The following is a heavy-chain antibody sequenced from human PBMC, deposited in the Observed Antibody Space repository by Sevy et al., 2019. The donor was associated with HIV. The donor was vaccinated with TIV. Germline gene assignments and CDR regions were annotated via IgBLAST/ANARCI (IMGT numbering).Heavy chain of an antibody. CDR1: GYTFTGYY. Sequence: ASVKVSCKASGYTFTGYYMHWVRQAPGQGLEWMGRINPNSGGTNYAQKFQGRVTMTRDTSISTAYMELSRLRSDDTAVYYCARDHYSGYVGIDYWGQGTLVTVSS. V-gene: IGHV1-2*06. CDR3: ARDHYSGYVGIDY. CDR2: INPNSGGT. D-gene: IGHD5-12*01. J-gene: IGHJ4*02.